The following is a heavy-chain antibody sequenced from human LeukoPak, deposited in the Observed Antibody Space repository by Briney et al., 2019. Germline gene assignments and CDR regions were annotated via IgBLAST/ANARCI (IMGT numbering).Heavy chain of an antibody. CDR3: ARGGEVAVAATFDY. V-gene: IGHV3-30-3*01. CDR1: GFTFSSYA. CDR2: ISYDGSNK. J-gene: IGHJ4*02. Sequence: GGSLRLSCAASGFTFSSYAMHWVRQAPGKGLEWVAVISYDGSNKYYADSVKGRFTISRDNAKNSLYLQMNSLRAEDTAVYYCARGGEVAVAATFDYWGQGTLVTVSS. D-gene: IGHD6-19*01.